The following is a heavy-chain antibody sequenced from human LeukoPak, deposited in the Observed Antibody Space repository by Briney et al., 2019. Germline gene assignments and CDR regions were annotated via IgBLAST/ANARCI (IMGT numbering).Heavy chain of an antibody. CDR3: AAYFSGYPHFGY. J-gene: IGHJ4*02. Sequence: PSETLSLTCAVFGGSFNNYYWSWIRQPPGKGLEWIGEINHSGSTNYNPSLKSRVTISVDTSKNQFSLKLSSVTAADTAVYFCAAYFSGYPHFGYWGQGTLVTVSS. CDR1: GGSFNNYY. V-gene: IGHV4-34*01. CDR2: INHSGST. D-gene: IGHD5-12*01.